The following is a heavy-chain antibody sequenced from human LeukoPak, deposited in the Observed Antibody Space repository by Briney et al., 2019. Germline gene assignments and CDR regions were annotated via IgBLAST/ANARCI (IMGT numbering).Heavy chain of an antibody. CDR1: GYTFTGYY. CDR3: ARDEVAGSVP. Sequence: ASVKVSCKASGYTFTGYYMHWVRPAPGQGLEWMGWINPNSGGTNYAQKFQGRVTMTRDTSTSTVYMELSSLRSEDTAVYYCARDEVAGSVPWGQGTLVTVSS. CDR2: INPNSGGT. V-gene: IGHV1-2*02. J-gene: IGHJ5*02. D-gene: IGHD6-19*01.